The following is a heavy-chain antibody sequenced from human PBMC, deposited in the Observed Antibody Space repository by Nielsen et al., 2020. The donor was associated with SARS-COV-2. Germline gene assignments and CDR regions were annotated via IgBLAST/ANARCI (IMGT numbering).Heavy chain of an antibody. CDR3: ARPVYSASWFDP. CDR2: IYYSGST. V-gene: IGHV4-39*01. CDR1: GGSISSSSYY. Sequence: SETLSLTCTVSGGSISSSSYYWGWIRHPPGKGLEWIGSIYYSGSTYYNPSLKSRVTISVDTSKNQFSLKLSSVTAADTAVYYCARPVYSASWFDPWGQGTLVTVSS. D-gene: IGHD1-26*01. J-gene: IGHJ5*02.